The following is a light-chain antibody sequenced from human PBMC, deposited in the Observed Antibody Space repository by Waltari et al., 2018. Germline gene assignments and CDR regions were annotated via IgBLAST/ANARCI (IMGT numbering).Light chain of an antibody. Sequence: QSALTQPPSVSGSPGQSVTISFPGPRIHLTDEKSVSWFQQYPGKAPKVIMFAVSERPSGVPDRFSGSKSGNTASLTISGLQSEDESHYFCCSYAGQFTWVFGGGTKLTVL. CDR2: AVS. V-gene: IGLV2-11*01. J-gene: IGLJ2*01. CDR1: RIHLTDEKS. CDR3: CSYAGQFTWV.